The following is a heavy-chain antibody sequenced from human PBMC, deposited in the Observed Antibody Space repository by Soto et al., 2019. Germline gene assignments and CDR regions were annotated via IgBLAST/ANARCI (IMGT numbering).Heavy chain of an antibody. CDR1: GFTFSSYG. J-gene: IGHJ6*02. V-gene: IGHV3-30*18. Sequence: QVQLVESGGGVVQPGRSLRLSCAASGFTFSSYGMHWVRQAPGKGLEWVAVISYDGSNKYYADSVKGRFTISRDNSKNTLYLQMNSLRAEDTAVYYCAKVTGDVVVVPAVYYYYGMDVWGQGTTVTVSS. D-gene: IGHD2-2*01. CDR2: ISYDGSNK. CDR3: AKVTGDVVVVPAVYYYYGMDV.